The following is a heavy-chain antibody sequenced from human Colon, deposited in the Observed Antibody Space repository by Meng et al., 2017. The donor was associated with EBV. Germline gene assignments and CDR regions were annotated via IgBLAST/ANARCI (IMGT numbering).Heavy chain of an antibody. V-gene: IGHV4-39*01. J-gene: IGHJ5*02. D-gene: IGHD6-19*01. Sequence: QPQLRESGPGQVKPPXXXXLXXXASXDSISSFYYWGWIRQPPGRGLEWIGSVHYTGSTYYSPSLKSRVTVSVDTSKNQFSLRLTSVTAADTAVYYCARPFPSWQSPRLDPFGAWGQGTLVTVSS. CDR2: VHYTGST. CDR1: XDSISSFYY. CDR3: ARPFPSWQSPRLDPFGA.